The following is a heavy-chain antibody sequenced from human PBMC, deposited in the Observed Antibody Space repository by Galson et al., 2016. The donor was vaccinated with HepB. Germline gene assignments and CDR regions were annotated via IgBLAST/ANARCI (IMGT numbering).Heavy chain of an antibody. Sequence: SVKVSCKASGYTFTTYAMYWVRQAPGQRLEWMGWINAASGDTKYSQKLQGRGTITWDTSANTAYMELSSLRSEDTAVYYCARGHIVATVDYYYYGRDVWGQGTTVTVAS. J-gene: IGHJ6*02. D-gene: IGHD5-12*01. CDR2: INAASGDT. V-gene: IGHV1-3*01. CDR1: GYTFTTYA. CDR3: ARGHIVATVDYYYYGRDV.